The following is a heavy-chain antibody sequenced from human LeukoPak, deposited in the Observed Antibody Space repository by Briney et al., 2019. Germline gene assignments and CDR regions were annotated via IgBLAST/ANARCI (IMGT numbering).Heavy chain of an antibody. D-gene: IGHD3-22*01. CDR1: GFTFSSYS. CDR3: ARCVTMIESAGLAGY. Sequence: PGGSLPLSCPASGFTFSSYSMNWVRQAPGKGRDWVSSISSSSSYIYYADSVKGRFTISRDNAKNSLYLQMNSLRAEYTAVYYCARCVTMIESAGLAGYWGQGTLVTVSS. V-gene: IGHV3-21*01. J-gene: IGHJ4*02. CDR2: ISSSSSYI.